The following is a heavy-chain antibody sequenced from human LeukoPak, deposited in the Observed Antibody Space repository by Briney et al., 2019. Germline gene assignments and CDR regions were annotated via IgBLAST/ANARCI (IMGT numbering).Heavy chain of an antibody. D-gene: IGHD3-22*01. CDR2: ISSSSTI. CDR1: GFTFSSYS. J-gene: IGHJ4*02. CDR3: ARERRGHHYYDSSGLVY. V-gene: IGHV3-21*04. Sequence: GGSLRLSCAASGFTFSSYSMNWVRQAPGKGLEWVSSISSSSTIYYADSVKGRFTISRDNAKNSLYLQMNSLRAEDTALYYCARERRGHHYYDSSGLVYWGQGTLVTVSS.